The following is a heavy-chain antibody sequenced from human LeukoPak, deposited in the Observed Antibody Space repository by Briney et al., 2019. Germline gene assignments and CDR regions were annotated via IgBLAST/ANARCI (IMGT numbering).Heavy chain of an antibody. CDR2: IKSKTDDGTT. CDR1: GFTFSDAC. Sequence: GGSLRLSCAASGFTFSDACMSWVRQAPGKGLEWVGRIKSKTDDGTTDYAAPVKGRFTISRDDSKNTLYLQMNSLRAEDTAVYYCARWERAESSSLVWEYWGQGTLVTVSS. V-gene: IGHV3-15*01. D-gene: IGHD6-13*01. J-gene: IGHJ4*02. CDR3: ARWERAESSSLVWEY.